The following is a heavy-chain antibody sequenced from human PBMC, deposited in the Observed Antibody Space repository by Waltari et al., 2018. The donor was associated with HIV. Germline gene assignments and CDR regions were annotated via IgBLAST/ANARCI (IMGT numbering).Heavy chain of an antibody. J-gene: IGHJ6*02. D-gene: IGHD3-22*01. CDR3: ARLTHYYDTSGPDYYYYGMDV. CDR1: GHTFTRYG. V-gene: IGHV1-18*01. CDR2: ISAYNGNT. Sequence: QVQLVQSGAEVKKPGASVKVSCKASGHTFTRYGISWVRQAPGQGLEWMGWISAYNGNTNYAQKLQGRVSMTTETSTSTAYMELRSLRSDDTAVYYCARLTHYYDTSGPDYYYYGMDVWGQGTTVTVSS.